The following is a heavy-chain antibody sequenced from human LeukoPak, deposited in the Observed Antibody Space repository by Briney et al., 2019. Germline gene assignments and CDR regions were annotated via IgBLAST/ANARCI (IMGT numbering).Heavy chain of an antibody. CDR2: IYYTGST. Sequence: PSETLSLTCTVSGGSISSSSYYWGWIRQPPGKGLEWIGEIYYTGSTSYTPSLKSRVTMSFDKSKNLFSLKLTSVTAADTAVYYCAGWGPYFDYWGQGTLVTVSS. CDR3: AGWGPYFDY. J-gene: IGHJ4*01. CDR1: GGSISSSSYY. D-gene: IGHD7-27*01. V-gene: IGHV4-39*07.